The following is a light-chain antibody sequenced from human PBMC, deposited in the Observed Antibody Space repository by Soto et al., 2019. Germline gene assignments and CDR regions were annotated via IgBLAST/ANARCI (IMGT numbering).Light chain of an antibody. CDR2: SDD. V-gene: IGLV1-44*01. CDR3: SSYTSRSTPV. CDR1: SSNIGSNS. Sequence: QSVLTQPPSASGTPGQTVTISCSGSSSNIGSNSVNWYQQLPGAAPSLLIYSDDQRPSGVPDRFSGSKSGTSASLAISGLQSEDEADYYCSSYTSRSTPVFGGGTKLTVL. J-gene: IGLJ2*01.